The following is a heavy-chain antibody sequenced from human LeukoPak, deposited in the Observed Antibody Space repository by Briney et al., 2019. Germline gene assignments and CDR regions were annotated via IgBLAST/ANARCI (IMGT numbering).Heavy chain of an antibody. Sequence: SVKVSCKASGGTFSSYAISWVRQAPGQGLEWMGGIIPIFGTANYAQKFQGRVTITADKSTSTAYMELRSLRSDDTAMYYCARVAQHRYYYDTSDYRYYFDYWGQGTLVTVSS. CDR2: IIPIFGTA. CDR3: ARVAQHRYYYDTSDYRYYFDY. CDR1: GGTFSSYA. J-gene: IGHJ4*02. V-gene: IGHV1-69*06. D-gene: IGHD3-22*01.